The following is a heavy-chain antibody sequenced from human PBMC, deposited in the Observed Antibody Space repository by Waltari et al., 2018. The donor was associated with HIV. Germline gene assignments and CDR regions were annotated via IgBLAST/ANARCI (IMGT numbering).Heavy chain of an antibody. J-gene: IGHJ2*01. D-gene: IGHD1-26*01. V-gene: IGHV4-39*01. CDR3: ARHALRVGAAYWNFDL. Sequence: LQLQESGPGLVKPSETLSLTCTVSGGSVSRSSYFWGWIRQPPGKGLEWIGRIYYTGRAYYNPSLKSRVTISVDTSKNQFSLKVTSVTAADTAVYYCARHALRVGAAYWNFDLWGRGTLVTVSS. CDR2: IYYTGRA. CDR1: GGSVSRSSYF.